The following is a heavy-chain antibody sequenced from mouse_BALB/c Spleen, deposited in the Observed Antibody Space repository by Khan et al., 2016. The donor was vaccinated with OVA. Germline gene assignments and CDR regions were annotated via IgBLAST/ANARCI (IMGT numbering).Heavy chain of an antibody. CDR2: IDPSDSET. Sequence: QVQLQQPGAELVRPGASVKLSCKASGYTFTSYWMNWVKQRPGQGLEWIGMIDPSDSETHYNQMFRDKATLTVDKSSSTAYMQLSSLTSEDSAVYYCARREKYGYDPSWFAYGGQETLVTVSA. V-gene: IGHV1-61*01. J-gene: IGHJ3*01. CDR3: ARREKYGYDPSWFAY. D-gene: IGHD2-2*01. CDR1: GYTFTSYW.